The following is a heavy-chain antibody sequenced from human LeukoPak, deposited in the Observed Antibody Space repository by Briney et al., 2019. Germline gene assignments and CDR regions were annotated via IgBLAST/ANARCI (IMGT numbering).Heavy chain of an antibody. CDR1: GYTFTSYG. CDR3: ARAEGCSTTSCYSVNWFDP. D-gene: IGHD2-2*01. CDR2: ISAYNGNT. J-gene: IGHJ5*02. Sequence: ASVKVSCKASGYTFTSYGISWVRQAPGQGLEWMGWISAYNGNTNYAQKLQGRVTMTTDTSTSTAYMELRSLRSDDTAVYYCARAEGCSTTSCYSVNWFDPWGQGTLVTVSS. V-gene: IGHV1-18*01.